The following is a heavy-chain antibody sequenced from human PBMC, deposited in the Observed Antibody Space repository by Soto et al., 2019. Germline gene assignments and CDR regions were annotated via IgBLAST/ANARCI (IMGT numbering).Heavy chain of an antibody. CDR3: ARDRSYYDMLTGEYYYYYGMDV. V-gene: IGHV3-48*01. Sequence: EVQLVESGGGLVQPGGSLRLSCAASGFTFSSYSMNWVRQAPGKGLEWVSYISSSSSTIYYADSVKGRFTISRDNAKNSRYLQMNSLRAEDTAVYYCARDRSYYDMLTGEYYYYYGMDVWGQGNTVTGSS. CDR2: ISSSSSTI. CDR1: GFTFSSYS. J-gene: IGHJ6*02. D-gene: IGHD3-9*01.